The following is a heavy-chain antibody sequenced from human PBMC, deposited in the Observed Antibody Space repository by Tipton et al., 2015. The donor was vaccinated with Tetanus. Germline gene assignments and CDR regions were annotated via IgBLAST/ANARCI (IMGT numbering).Heavy chain of an antibody. J-gene: IGHJ4*02. D-gene: IGHD3-22*01. CDR2: IIPIFGTI. CDR3: ARSRGGTRVYYAIAF. Sequence: QSGPEVKKPGSSVKVSCKTSGGSFSTYVTSWVRQAPGQGLEWMGGIIPIFGTITYSQKFQGRVTITADKSTNTAYMELSSLTSQDTAVYYCARSRGGTRVYYAIAFWGQGTLVTVSS. V-gene: IGHV1-69*06. CDR1: GGSFSTYV.